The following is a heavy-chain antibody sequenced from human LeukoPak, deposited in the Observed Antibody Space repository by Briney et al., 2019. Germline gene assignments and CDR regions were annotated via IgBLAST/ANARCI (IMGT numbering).Heavy chain of an antibody. D-gene: IGHD3-22*01. CDR1: GGSISSSSYY. V-gene: IGHV4-39*02. J-gene: IGHJ5*02. CDR2: IYYSGST. CDR3: AREKIGYYDGSGRGWFDP. Sequence: SETLSLTCTVSGGSISSSSYYWGWIRQPPGKGLEWIACIYYSGSTYYNPSLKSRVTISVDTSKNQFSLKLSSVTAADTAVYYCAREKIGYYDGSGRGWFDPWGQGTLVTVSS.